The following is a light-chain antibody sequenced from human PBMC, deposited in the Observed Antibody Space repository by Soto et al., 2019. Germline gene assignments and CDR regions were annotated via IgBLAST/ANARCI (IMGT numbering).Light chain of an antibody. CDR1: SSDVGGYNY. V-gene: IGLV2-11*01. CDR2: DVS. CDR3: NAFTTTCTYV. J-gene: IGLJ1*01. Sequence: QSALPQPRSVSGSPGQSVTISYTGTSSDVGGYNYVSWYQQYSGKAPKVMIYDVSRRPSGVPDRFSGSKSGNTASLTISGLQAEDEADYYCNAFTTTCTYVFVPVT.